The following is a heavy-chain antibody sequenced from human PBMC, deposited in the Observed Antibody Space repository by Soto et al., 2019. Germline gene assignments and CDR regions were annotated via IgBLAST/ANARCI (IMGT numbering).Heavy chain of an antibody. J-gene: IGHJ4*02. CDR1: GLTFSNHW. V-gene: IGHV3-7*05. CDR3: ASENTFTFDY. Sequence: EVQVVESGGDLVQPGGSLRLSCAASGLTFSNHWMSWVRQAPAKGLEWVVKIKPDGSEKYYVDSVKGRFTISRDNAKNSVYLQMNSLRAEDTAVYYCASENTFTFDYWGQGTLATVSS. CDR2: IKPDGSEK. D-gene: IGHD3-16*01.